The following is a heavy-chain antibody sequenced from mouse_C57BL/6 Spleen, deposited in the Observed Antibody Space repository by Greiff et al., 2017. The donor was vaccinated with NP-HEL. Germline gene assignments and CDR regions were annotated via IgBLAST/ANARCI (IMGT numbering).Heavy chain of an antibody. V-gene: IGHV1-54*01. J-gene: IGHJ4*01. CDR3: ARRGYYAMDY. CDR2: INPGSGGT. CDR1: GYAFTNYL. Sequence: QVQLHQSGAELVRPGTSVKVSCKASGYAFTNYLIEWVKQRPGQGLEWIGVINPGSGGTNYNEKFKGKATLTADKSSSTAYMQLSSLTSEDSAVYFCARRGYYAMDYWGQGTSVTVSS.